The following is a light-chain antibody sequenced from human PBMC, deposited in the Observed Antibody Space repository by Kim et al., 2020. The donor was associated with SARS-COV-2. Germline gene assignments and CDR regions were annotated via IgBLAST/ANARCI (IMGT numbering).Light chain of an antibody. CDR3: QVWDSSSDHVV. CDR1: NIGSKG. Sequence: PEKTGRITCGGNNIGSKGVHWYQQMPGQPPVLVIYYDSDRPSGIPERFSGSNSGNTAPLTISRVEAGDEADYYCQVWDSSSDHVVFGGGTQLTVL. CDR2: YDS. V-gene: IGLV3-21*04. J-gene: IGLJ2*01.